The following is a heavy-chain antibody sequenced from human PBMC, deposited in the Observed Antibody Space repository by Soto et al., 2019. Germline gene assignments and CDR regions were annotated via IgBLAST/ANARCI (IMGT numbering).Heavy chain of an antibody. CDR3: AREENDHIRRIAAAGTGGDY. V-gene: IGHV3-48*03. J-gene: IGHJ4*02. CDR1: GFTFSSYE. CDR2: ISSSGSTI. Sequence: EVQLVESGGGLVQPGGSLRLSCAASGFTFSSYEMNWVRQAPGKGLEWVSYISSSGSTIYYADSVKGRFTISRDNAKNSLYLQMNSLRAEDTAVYYCAREENDHIRRIAAAGTGGDYWGQGTLVTVSS. D-gene: IGHD6-13*01.